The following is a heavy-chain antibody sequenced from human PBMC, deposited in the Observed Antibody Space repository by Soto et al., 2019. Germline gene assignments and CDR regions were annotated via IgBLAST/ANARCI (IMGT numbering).Heavy chain of an antibody. J-gene: IGHJ6*02. CDR1: GFTFSSYG. D-gene: IGHD6-19*01. V-gene: IGHV3-30*18. CDR2: ISYDGSNK. Sequence: GGSLRLSCAASGFTFSSYGMHWVRQAPGKGLEWVAVISYDGSNKYYADSVEGRFTNSRENSKNTLYLQMNSLRAEDTAVYYCAKDRSSGWYQLYYGMDVWGQGTTVTVSS. CDR3: AKDRSSGWYQLYYGMDV.